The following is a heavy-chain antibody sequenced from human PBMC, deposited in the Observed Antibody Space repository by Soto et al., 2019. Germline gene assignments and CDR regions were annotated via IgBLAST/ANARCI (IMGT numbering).Heavy chain of an antibody. V-gene: IGHV1-69*12. J-gene: IGHJ4*02. Sequence: QVQLVQSGAEVKKPGSSVKVSCKASGGTFSSYAISWVRQAPGQGLEWMGGSIPIFGTADYAQKFQGRVTITADESTSTAYMELSRLRAEDTGVYYCARGGGVYDYGPFDYWGQETLVTVST. CDR1: GGTFSSYA. CDR2: SIPIFGTA. D-gene: IGHD4-17*01. CDR3: ARGGGVYDYGPFDY.